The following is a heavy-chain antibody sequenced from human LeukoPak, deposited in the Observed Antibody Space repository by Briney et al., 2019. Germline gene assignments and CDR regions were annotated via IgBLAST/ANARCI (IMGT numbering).Heavy chain of an antibody. J-gene: IGHJ3*02. V-gene: IGHV1-18*01. D-gene: IGHD2-21*02. CDR1: GYTFTSYG. Sequence: ASVKVSCMASGYTFTSYGINWVRQAPGQGLEWMGWISTYNGNTNYAQKFQGRVTMTTHTSTSTAYMDLRSLRSDDTAVYHCARGDCGGDCFSIWGQGTMVTVSS. CDR3: ARGDCGGDCFSI. CDR2: ISTYNGNT.